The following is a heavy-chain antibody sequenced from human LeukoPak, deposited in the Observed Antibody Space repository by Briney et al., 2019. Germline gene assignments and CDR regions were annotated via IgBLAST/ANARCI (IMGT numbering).Heavy chain of an antibody. CDR3: ARGSDILTGYPLFDY. CDR1: GGSISSYY. J-gene: IGHJ4*02. D-gene: IGHD3-9*01. CDR2: IYYSGST. Sequence: PSXTLSXTCTVSGGSISSYYWSWIRQPPGKGLEWIGYIYYSGSTNYNPSLKSRVTISVDTSKNQFSLKLSSVTAADTAVYYCARGSDILTGYPLFDYWGQGTLVTVSS. V-gene: IGHV4-59*01.